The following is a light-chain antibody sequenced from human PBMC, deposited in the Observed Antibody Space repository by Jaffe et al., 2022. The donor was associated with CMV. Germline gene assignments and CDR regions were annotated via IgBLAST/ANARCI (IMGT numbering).Light chain of an antibody. CDR2: GNT. CDR3: QSYDSTLRSWV. CDR1: SSNIETTYD. Sequence: QSVLTQPPSVSGAPGQRVTISCTGSSSNIETTYDVNWYQQLPGTAPKLLIYGNTNRPSGVPDRISGSKSGTSASLGITGLQAEDEAAYYCQSYDSTLRSWVFGGGTKLTVL. V-gene: IGLV1-40*01. J-gene: IGLJ3*02.